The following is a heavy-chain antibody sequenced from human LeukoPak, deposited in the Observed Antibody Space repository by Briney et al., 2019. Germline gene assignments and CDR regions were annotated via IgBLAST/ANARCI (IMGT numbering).Heavy chain of an antibody. V-gene: IGHV4-59*01. D-gene: IGHD3-9*01. Sequence: SETLSLTCTVSDGSISSYYWSWIRQPPGKGLEWIGYIYYSGSTNYNPSLKSRVTISVDTSKNQFSLKLSSVTAADTAVYYCARVNYDILTGPYFDYWGQGTLVTVSS. J-gene: IGHJ4*02. CDR3: ARVNYDILTGPYFDY. CDR1: DGSISSYY. CDR2: IYYSGST.